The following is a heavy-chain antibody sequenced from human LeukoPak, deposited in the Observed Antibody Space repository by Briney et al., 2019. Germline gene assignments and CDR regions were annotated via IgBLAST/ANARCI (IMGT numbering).Heavy chain of an antibody. Sequence: GGSLRLSCAASGFTFSSYAMSWVRQAPGKGLEWVSAISGSGGSTYYADSVKGRFTISRDNSKNTLYLQMNSLRAEDTAVYYCAKDKGWGYSAYDCYGMGVWGQGTTVTVSS. CDR1: GFTFSSYA. V-gene: IGHV3-23*01. D-gene: IGHD1-26*01. CDR2: ISGSGGST. CDR3: AKDKGWGYSAYDCYGMGV. J-gene: IGHJ6*02.